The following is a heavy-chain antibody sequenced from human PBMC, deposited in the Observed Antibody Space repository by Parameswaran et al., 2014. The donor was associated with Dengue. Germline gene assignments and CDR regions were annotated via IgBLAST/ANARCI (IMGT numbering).Heavy chain of an antibody. CDR2: ISYDGSNK. Sequence: AMPGVRQAPGKGLEWVAVISYDGSNKYYADSVKGRFTISRDNSKNTLYLQMNSLRAEDTAVYYCARDWDILWFGELSPGMDVWGQGTTVTVSS. D-gene: IGHD3-10*01. V-gene: IGHV3-30-3*01. CDR1: A. J-gene: IGHJ6*02. CDR3: ARDWDILWFGELSPGMDV.